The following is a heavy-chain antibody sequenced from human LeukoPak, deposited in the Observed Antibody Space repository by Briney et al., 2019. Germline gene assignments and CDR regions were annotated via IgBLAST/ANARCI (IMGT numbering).Heavy chain of an antibody. Sequence: PGGSLRLSCAASGFTFRTYEMNWLRQAPGKGLEWGSYIGTIISTTYYADSVKGRFTVSRDNSKNTLYLQMNSLRAGDTAVYYCAKNMRSWAVLEAFDIWGQGTMVTVSS. J-gene: IGHJ3*02. CDR2: IGTIISTT. CDR3: AKNMRSWAVLEAFDI. D-gene: IGHD2-2*01. V-gene: IGHV3-48*01. CDR1: GFTFRTYE.